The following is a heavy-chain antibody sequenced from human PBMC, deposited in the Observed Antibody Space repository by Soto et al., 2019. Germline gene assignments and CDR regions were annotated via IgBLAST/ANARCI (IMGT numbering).Heavy chain of an antibody. Sequence: SETLSLTCAVYGGSLSGYYWSWIRQPPGKGLEWIGEINHSGSTNYNPSLKSRVTISVDTSKNQFSLKLSSVTAADTAVYYCARGLSPIENAFDIWGQGTMVTVS. CDR2: INHSGST. V-gene: IGHV4-34*01. CDR1: GGSLSGYY. J-gene: IGHJ3*02. CDR3: ARGLSPIENAFDI.